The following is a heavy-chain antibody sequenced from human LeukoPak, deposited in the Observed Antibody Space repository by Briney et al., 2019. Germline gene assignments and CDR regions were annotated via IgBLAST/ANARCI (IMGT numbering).Heavy chain of an antibody. CDR1: GFTFSSYA. V-gene: IGHV3-23*01. CDR2: ISGSGVST. Sequence: TGGSLRLSCAASGFTFSSYAMSWVRQAPGKGLEWVSSISGSGVSTYYADAVKGRFTISRDNSKNTLYLQMNSLRAEDTAVYYCAKGAITFGGVITNFDYWGQGTLVTVSS. CDR3: AKGAITFGGVITNFDY. J-gene: IGHJ4*02. D-gene: IGHD3-16*02.